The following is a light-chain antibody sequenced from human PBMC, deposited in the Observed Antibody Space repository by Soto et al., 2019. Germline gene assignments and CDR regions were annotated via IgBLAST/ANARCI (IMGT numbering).Light chain of an antibody. J-gene: IGKJ3*01. Sequence: EIVLTQSPGTLSLSPGDRATLSCRASQSVSSSYLAWYQQKPGQAPRLLIYGASSRATGIPDRISGSGSGTDFTLTISRLEPEDFAVYYCQQYGSSPHTFGPGTKVDIQ. CDR1: QSVSSSY. V-gene: IGKV3-20*01. CDR2: GAS. CDR3: QQYGSSPHT.